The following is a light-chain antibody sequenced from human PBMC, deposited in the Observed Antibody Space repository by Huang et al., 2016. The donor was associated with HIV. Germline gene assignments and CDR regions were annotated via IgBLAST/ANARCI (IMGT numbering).Light chain of an antibody. V-gene: IGKV1-39*01. Sequence: DIQMTQSPSPLSASVGDRVTITCRASQNIYKYLNGDRQNPGKAPELLIFAASDLRSGVPARFSGSGSGTDFTLTITSLQPEDFATYYCQQTYTAPITCGQGTRLEIK. J-gene: IGKJ5*01. CDR2: AAS. CDR3: QQTYTAPIT. CDR1: QNIYKY.